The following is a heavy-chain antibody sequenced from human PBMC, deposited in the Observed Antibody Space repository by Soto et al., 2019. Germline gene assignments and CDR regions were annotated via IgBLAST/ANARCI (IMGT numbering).Heavy chain of an antibody. CDR3: ARMYYYDSSGYPSIDY. CDR1: GFTFSTYS. CDR2: ISTSSTYI. J-gene: IGHJ4*02. Sequence: PGGSLRLSCAASGFTFSTYSMIWVRQAPGKGLEWVSSISTSSTYIYYADSVKGRFTISRDNAKNSLYLQMNSLRAEDTAVYYYARMYYYDSSGYPSIDYWGQGTLVTVSS. D-gene: IGHD3-22*01. V-gene: IGHV3-21*01.